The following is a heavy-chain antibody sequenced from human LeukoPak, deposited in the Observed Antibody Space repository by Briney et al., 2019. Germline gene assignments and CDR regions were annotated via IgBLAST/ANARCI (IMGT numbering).Heavy chain of an antibody. V-gene: IGHV4-39*01. Sequence: SETLSLTCTVSGGSINSTDSYWGWIRQPPGKRLEWIGSISYSGSTSYNSSLKSRVTISVDTSKNQFSLKLSSVTAADTAVYYCARHKGYSYGYSNWFDPWGQGTLVTVSS. J-gene: IGHJ5*02. CDR1: GGSINSTDSY. CDR2: ISYSGST. CDR3: ARHKGYSYGYSNWFDP. D-gene: IGHD5-18*01.